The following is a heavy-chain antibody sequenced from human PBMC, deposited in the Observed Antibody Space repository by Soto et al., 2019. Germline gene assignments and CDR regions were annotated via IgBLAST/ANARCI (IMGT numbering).Heavy chain of an antibody. CDR2: LHYSGSA. V-gene: IGHV4-59*01. CDR1: GASMSDYY. D-gene: IGHD3-10*01. CDR3: ARSGHTFPGVV. J-gene: IGHJ4*02. Sequence: PSETLSLTCTVSGASMSDYYGSWIRQSPGKGLEHIGYLHYSGSANYNPSLKSRVTISMDTSKNQFSLNLNSVTAADTAIYYCARSGHTFPGVVWGQRIPVTVSS.